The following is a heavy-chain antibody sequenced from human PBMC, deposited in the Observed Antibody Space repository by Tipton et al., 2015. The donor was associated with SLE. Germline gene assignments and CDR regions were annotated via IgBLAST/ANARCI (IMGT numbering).Heavy chain of an antibody. CDR2: IRSQAYGGTT. Sequence: RSLRLSCTASGFTFGDYAMSWFRQAPGKGLEWVGFIRSQAYGGTTEYAASVIGRFTISRDDSKSIAYLQMNSLKTEDTAVYYCTREGVFSISPFFDYWGQGTLVTVSS. D-gene: IGHD3-3*02. CDR1: GFTFGDYA. CDR3: TREGVFSISPFFDY. J-gene: IGHJ4*02. V-gene: IGHV3-49*03.